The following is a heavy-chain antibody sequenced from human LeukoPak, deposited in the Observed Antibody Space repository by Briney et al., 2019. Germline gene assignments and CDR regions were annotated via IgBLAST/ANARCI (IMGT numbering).Heavy chain of an antibody. CDR1: GFRFRSYA. J-gene: IGHJ1*01. CDR2: IWYDGNNE. Sequence: GGSLRLSFAASGFRFRSYAMHWVRPAPGKGLEWVAVIWYDGNNEYYVDSVKGRFTISRDNAKNTLYLQMNSLRAEDTAVYYCAKDGGEQQLSQHWGQGTLVTVSS. CDR3: AKDGGEQQLSQH. V-gene: IGHV3-30*02. D-gene: IGHD6-13*01.